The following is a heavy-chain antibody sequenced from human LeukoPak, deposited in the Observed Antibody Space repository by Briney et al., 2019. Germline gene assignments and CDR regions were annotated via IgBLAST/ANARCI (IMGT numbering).Heavy chain of an antibody. Sequence: PGGSLRLSCAASGFTFSNYSMNWVRQAPGKGLEWVSSISSSSSYIYYADSVKGRFTISRDNAKNSLYLQMNSLRAEDTAVYYCARDVNDILTGYHYWGQGTLVTVSS. J-gene: IGHJ4*02. D-gene: IGHD3-9*01. CDR1: GFTFSNYS. V-gene: IGHV3-21*01. CDR2: ISSSSSYI. CDR3: ARDVNDILTGYHY.